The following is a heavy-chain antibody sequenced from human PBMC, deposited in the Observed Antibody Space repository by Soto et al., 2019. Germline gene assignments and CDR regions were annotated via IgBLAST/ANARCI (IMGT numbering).Heavy chain of an antibody. CDR3: ATNRGGGGY. CDR2: IYSGGYT. Sequence: EVQLVESGGGLIQPGGSLRLSCAVSGFTVSNNYMSWVRQAPGKGLEGVSVIYSGGYTAYGDSVKGRFTISRDNSKNTLSPKMKPRRPDAPAVYYCATNRGGGGYWGQGTLVTVSS. V-gene: IGHV3-53*01. CDR1: GFTVSNNY. D-gene: IGHD3-10*01. J-gene: IGHJ4*02.